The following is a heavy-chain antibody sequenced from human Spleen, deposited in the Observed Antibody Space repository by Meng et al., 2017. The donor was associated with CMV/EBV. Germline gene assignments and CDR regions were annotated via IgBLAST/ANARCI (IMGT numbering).Heavy chain of an antibody. V-gene: IGHV3-7*01. J-gene: IGHJ4*02. D-gene: IGHD5-18*01. CDR2: IKRDGSEQ. Sequence: GGSLRLSCAASGFTFSNYWLNWVRQAPGKGLEWVANIKRDGSEQYYVDSVRGRFTISRDNAKDSLYLQMNSLRAEDTAVYYCARGQWMHLGSYYFDYWGQGTLVTVSS. CDR3: ARGQWMHLGSYYFDY. CDR1: GFTFSNYW.